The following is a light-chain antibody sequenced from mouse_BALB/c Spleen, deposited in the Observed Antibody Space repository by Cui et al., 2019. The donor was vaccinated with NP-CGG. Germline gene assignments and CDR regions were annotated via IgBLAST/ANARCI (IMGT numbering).Light chain of an antibody. CDR1: TGAVTTSNY. Sequence: QAVVTQELGLTTSPGETVTLTCRSSTGAVTTSNYANWVQEKPDHLFTGLIGGTNNRAPGVPARFSGSLIGDKAALTITGAQTEDEAIYFCALWYSNHWVFGGGTKLTVL. V-gene: IGLV1*01. CDR2: GTN. J-gene: IGLJ1*01. CDR3: ALWYSNHWV.